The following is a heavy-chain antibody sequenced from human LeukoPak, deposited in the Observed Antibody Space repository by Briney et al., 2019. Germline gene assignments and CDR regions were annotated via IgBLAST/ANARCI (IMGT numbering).Heavy chain of an antibody. D-gene: IGHD1-26*01. V-gene: IGHV3-66*02. Sequence: GGSLRLSCAASGFIVSNNYMNWVRQAPGKGLEWVSVIHSGGSTYYADSVKGRFTISRDNSKSTVNLQMNDLRAEDTAVYYCARSWDARLNFDYWGQGTLVTVSS. CDR3: ARSWDARLNFDY. J-gene: IGHJ4*02. CDR2: IHSGGST. CDR1: GFIVSNNY.